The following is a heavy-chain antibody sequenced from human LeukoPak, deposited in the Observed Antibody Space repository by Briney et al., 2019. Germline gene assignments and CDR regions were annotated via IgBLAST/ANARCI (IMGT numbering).Heavy chain of an antibody. Sequence: GGSLRLSCAASGFTFSNYWMHWVRQVPGKGLVWVGRIRSTANGYVTAYAASVKGRFTISRDDSKNTAYLQMDSLKTEDTAVYYCTGNYYGSGSYADFDYWGQGTLVTVSS. CDR2: IRSTANGYVT. J-gene: IGHJ4*02. CDR3: TGNYYGSGSYADFDY. CDR1: GFTFSNYW. V-gene: IGHV3-73*01. D-gene: IGHD3-10*01.